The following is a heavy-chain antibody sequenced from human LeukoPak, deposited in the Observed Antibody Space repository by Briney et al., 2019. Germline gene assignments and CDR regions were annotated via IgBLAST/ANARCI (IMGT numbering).Heavy chain of an antibody. D-gene: IGHD3-10*01. CDR3: ARGPRRSWFGTIQAVDY. CDR2: INPNSGGT. V-gene: IGHV1-2*02. Sequence: ASVKVSCKASGYTFTGCYMHWVRQAPGQGLEWMGWINPNSGGTNYAQKFQGRVTMTRDTSISTAYMELSRLRSDDTAVYYCARGPRRSWFGTIQAVDYWGQGTLVTVSS. CDR1: GYTFTGCY. J-gene: IGHJ4*02.